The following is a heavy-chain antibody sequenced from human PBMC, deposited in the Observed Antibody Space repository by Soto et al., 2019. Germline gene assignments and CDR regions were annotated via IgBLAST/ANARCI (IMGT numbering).Heavy chain of an antibody. CDR1: GDSVSSSSAA. CDR2: TYYRSKWIH. CDR3: AGVVWFRGMDV. Sequence: SQTLSLTCDISGDSVSSSSAAWNWIRQSPSRGLEWLGRTYYRSKWIHEYTASMESRITINPDTSKNQFSLHIYSVTPEDTAVYYCAGVVWFRGMDVWGQGTPVTVSS. V-gene: IGHV6-1*01. D-gene: IGHD3-16*01. J-gene: IGHJ6*02.